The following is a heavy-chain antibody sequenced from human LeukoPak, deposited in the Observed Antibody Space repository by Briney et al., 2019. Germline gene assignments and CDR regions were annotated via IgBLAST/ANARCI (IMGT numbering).Heavy chain of an antibody. V-gene: IGHV4-59*08. D-gene: IGHD1-26*01. CDR3: ARLNPTSGSYDY. CDR1: GGSISSYY. CDR2: IYYSGST. J-gene: IGHJ4*02. Sequence: TSETLSLTCTVSGGSISSYYWSWIRQPPGKGLEWIGYIYYSGSTNYNPSLKSRVTISVDTSKNQFSLKLSSVTAADTAVYYCARLNPTSGSYDYWGQGTLVTVSS.